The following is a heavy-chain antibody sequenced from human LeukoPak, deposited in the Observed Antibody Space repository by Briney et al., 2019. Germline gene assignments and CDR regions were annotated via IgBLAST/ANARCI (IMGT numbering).Heavy chain of an antibody. CDR1: GYTFTIYY. V-gene: IGHV1-2*02. D-gene: IGHD1-26*01. CDR3: ARPPRLGRNPYYFDY. CDR2: INPNSGGT. Sequence: GASVKVSCKASGYTFTIYYIHWVRQAPGQGLEWLGWINPNSGGTNYAQKFQGRVTMTRDTSISTAYMELSSLNHDDTAMYYCARPPRLGRNPYYFDYWGQGTLVTVSS. J-gene: IGHJ4*02.